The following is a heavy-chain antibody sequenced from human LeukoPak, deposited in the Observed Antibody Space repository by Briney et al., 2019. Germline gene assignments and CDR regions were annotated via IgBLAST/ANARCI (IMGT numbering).Heavy chain of an antibody. CDR2: VFFSGNT. J-gene: IGHJ5*02. CDR1: GDSISTSSYY. CDR3: ARDPSRSCAGGNCFSS. D-gene: IGHD2-15*01. V-gene: IGHV4-39*07. Sequence: SETLSLTCTVSGDSISTSSYYWGWIRQPPGKELEWIGSVFFSGNTYYEPSLKSRVTISVATSTNQFSLNVRSVSAADTAVYYCARDPSRSCAGGNCFSSWGQGTLVIVSS.